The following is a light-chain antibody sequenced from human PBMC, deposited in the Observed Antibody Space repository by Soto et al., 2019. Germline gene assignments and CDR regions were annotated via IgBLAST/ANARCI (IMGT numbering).Light chain of an antibody. CDR2: DVS. Sequence: QSVLTQPASVSGSPGQSITISCTGTSSDVGAYNYDSWYQQYPGEAPKVIIYDVSHRPAGVSNRFSGSKSGNTASLTISGLHTQDEADYYCSSYTSATTYVFGTGTRSPS. J-gene: IGLJ1*01. V-gene: IGLV2-14*01. CDR1: SSDVGAYNY. CDR3: SSYTSATTYV.